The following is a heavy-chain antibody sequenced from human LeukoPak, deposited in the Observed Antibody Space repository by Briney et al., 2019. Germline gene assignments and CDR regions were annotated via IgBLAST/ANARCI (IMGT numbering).Heavy chain of an antibody. CDR3: ARVLMWSKIPY. V-gene: IGHV4-39*07. CDR2: IYYSGST. CDR1: GGSISSGSYY. J-gene: IGHJ4*02. D-gene: IGHD2-21*01. Sequence: PSETLSLTCTVSGGSISSGSYYWSWIRQPPGKGLEWIGSIYYSGSTYYNPSLKSRVTISVDTSKNQFSLKLSSVTAADTAVYYCARVLMWSKIPYWGQGTLVTVSS.